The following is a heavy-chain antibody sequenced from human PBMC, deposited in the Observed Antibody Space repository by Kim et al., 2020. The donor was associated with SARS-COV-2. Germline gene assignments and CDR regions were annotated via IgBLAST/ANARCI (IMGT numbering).Heavy chain of an antibody. D-gene: IGHD2-21*02. J-gene: IGHJ4*01. V-gene: IGHV4-39*07. CDR3: ARRDCGGDCYSVYYFD. CDR1: GGSISSSSYY. CDR2: IYYSGST. Sequence: SETLSLICTVSGGSISSSSYYWGWIRQPPGKGLEWIGSIYYSGSTYYNPSLKSRVTISVDTSKNQFSLKLSSVTAADTVVYYCARRDCGGDCYSVYYFD.